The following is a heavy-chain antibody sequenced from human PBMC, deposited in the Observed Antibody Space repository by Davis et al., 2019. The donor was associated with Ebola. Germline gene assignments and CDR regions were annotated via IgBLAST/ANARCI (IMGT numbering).Heavy chain of an antibody. V-gene: IGHV3-30*02. D-gene: IGHD1-26*01. J-gene: IGHJ3*02. CDR3: AKDTSNIWFDI. CDR2: IGSNGASK. CDR1: GFTFSNVG. Sequence: GESLKISCAASGFTFSNVGMHWFRHTPGKGLEWVSFIGSNGASKDHADSVKGRFTISRDNSKNTLYLQMNGLRVEDTAIYYCAKDTSNIWFDIWGQGTNVTVSS.